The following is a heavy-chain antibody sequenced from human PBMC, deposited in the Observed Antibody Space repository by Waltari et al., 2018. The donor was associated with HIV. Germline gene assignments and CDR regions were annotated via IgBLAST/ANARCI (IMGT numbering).Heavy chain of an antibody. Sequence: QLQLQESGPGLVKPSETLSLTCTVSGGSISSSSYYWGWIRQPPGKGLEWIGSIYYSGSTYENPSLKSRVTISGDTSKNQCSRKLSYVTAADTAVYYCARDGYCSSTSCQYYYYYYGMDVWGQGTTVTVSS. V-gene: IGHV4-39*07. CDR3: ARDGYCSSTSCQYYYYYYGMDV. D-gene: IGHD2-2*03. CDR2: IYYSGST. J-gene: IGHJ6*02. CDR1: GGSISSSSYY.